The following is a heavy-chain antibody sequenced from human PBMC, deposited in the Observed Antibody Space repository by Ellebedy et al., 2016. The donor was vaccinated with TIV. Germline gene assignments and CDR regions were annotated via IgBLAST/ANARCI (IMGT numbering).Heavy chain of an antibody. CDR1: GGSFSAYL. CDR3: SIYCGGDCNYGKDY. Sequence: ASVKVSXXLSGGSFSAYLISWVRQAPGQGLEWMGGIIPMFDTTNYAQKFQGRVTITADISTSTAYMDLTGLGSEDTAIYYCSIYCGGDCNYGKDYWGQGTLVTVS. J-gene: IGHJ4*02. V-gene: IGHV1-69*06. D-gene: IGHD2-21*02. CDR2: IIPMFDTT.